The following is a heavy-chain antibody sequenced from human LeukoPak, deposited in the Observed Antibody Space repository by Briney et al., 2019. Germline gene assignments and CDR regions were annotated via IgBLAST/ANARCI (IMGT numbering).Heavy chain of an antibody. CDR1: GGSISSYY. CDR2: IYYSGST. Sequence: SETLSLTCTVSGGSISSYYWSWIRQPPGKGLEWIGYIYYSGSTNYNPSLKSRVTISVDTSKNQFSLKLSSVTAADTAVYYCARGPIDYYDSSSYLLFDYWGQGTLVTVSS. D-gene: IGHD3-22*01. V-gene: IGHV4-59*01. CDR3: ARGPIDYYDSSSYLLFDY. J-gene: IGHJ4*02.